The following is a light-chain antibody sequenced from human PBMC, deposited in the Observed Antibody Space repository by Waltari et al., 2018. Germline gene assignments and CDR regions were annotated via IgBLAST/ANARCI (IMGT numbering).Light chain of an antibody. CDR3: QQTNSFPRT. Sequence: DIQMTQSPSSVSASVGDRVTITCRASQDIRSWLAWYQQKPGKDPKLVIYAASSLQSGVPSRFSGSGSGTDFTLTISSLQPEDFATYFCQQTNSFPRTFGPGTKVDIK. CDR1: QDIRSW. V-gene: IGKV1-12*01. CDR2: AAS. J-gene: IGKJ3*01.